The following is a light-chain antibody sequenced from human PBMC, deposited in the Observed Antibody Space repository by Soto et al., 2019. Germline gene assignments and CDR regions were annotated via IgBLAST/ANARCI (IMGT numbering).Light chain of an antibody. CDR2: GAS. CDR1: QSVTSSH. Sequence: EIVLTQSPGTLSLSPGETATLSCRASQSVTSSHLAWYQQKPGQAPRLLIYGASSRATGIPDRFSGSGSGTDFTLTISRLEPEDFAVYYCQQYATSPLTFGGGTRVDIK. J-gene: IGKJ4*01. V-gene: IGKV3-20*01. CDR3: QQYATSPLT.